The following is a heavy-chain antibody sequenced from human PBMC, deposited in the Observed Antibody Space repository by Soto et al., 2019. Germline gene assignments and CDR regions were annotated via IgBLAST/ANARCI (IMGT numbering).Heavy chain of an antibody. D-gene: IGHD3-10*01. Sequence: SETLSLTCTVSGGSISSGDYYWSWIRQPPGKGLEWIGYIYYSGSTYYNPSLKSRVTISVDTSKNQFSLKLGSVTAADTAVYYCARVRERGLLWFGEFQPYYYGMDVWGQGTTVTISS. V-gene: IGHV4-30-4*01. J-gene: IGHJ6*02. CDR1: GGSISSGDYY. CDR2: IYYSGST. CDR3: ARVRERGLLWFGEFQPYYYGMDV.